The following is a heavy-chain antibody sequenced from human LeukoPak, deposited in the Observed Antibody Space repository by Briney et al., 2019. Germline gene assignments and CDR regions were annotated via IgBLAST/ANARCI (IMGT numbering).Heavy chain of an antibody. V-gene: IGHV5-51*01. CDR3: ARVIGTYGSGSYYTQYYFDY. Sequence: GESLKISCKGSGYSFTSYWIGWVRQMPGKGLEWMGIIYPGDSDTRYSPSFQGQVTISADKPISTAYLQWSSLKASDTAMYYCARVIGTYGSGSYYTQYYFDYWGQGTLVTVSS. J-gene: IGHJ4*02. D-gene: IGHD3-10*01. CDR1: GYSFTSYW. CDR2: IYPGDSDT.